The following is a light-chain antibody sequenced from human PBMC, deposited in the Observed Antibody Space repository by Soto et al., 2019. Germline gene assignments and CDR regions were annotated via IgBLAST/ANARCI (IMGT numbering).Light chain of an antibody. V-gene: IGKV1-39*01. Sequence: DIQMTQSPSSLSASLGDRVTITCRASQTISDFLNWYQHKPGKAPKLLIYAASSLQGGVPSRFSGSGSGTNFTLTISGLQSDDFAVYYCQQYLDWPRTFGQGTKVDIK. CDR3: QQYLDWPRT. CDR2: AAS. CDR1: QTISDF. J-gene: IGKJ1*01.